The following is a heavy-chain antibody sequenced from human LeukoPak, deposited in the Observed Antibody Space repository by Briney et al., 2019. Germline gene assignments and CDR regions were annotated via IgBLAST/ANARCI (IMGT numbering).Heavy chain of an antibody. Sequence: PSETLSLTCTVSVGSISSYYWSWIRQPPGKRLEWIGYMYYSGSTKYNPSLKSRVTISVDTSKTKFSLKLSSVTAADTAVYYCARHGGIVEAKVDWFDPWGQGTLVTVSS. V-gene: IGHV4-59*08. J-gene: IGHJ5*02. D-gene: IGHD1-26*01. CDR3: ARHGGIVEAKVDWFDP. CDR2: MYYSGST. CDR1: VGSISSYY.